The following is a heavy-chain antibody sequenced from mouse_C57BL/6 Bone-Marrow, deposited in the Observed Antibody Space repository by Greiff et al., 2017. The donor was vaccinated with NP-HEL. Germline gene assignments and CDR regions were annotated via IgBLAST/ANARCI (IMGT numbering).Heavy chain of an antibody. J-gene: IGHJ4*01. CDR3: ARRSYYDAMDY. V-gene: IGHV1-81*01. Sequence: QVHVKQSGAELARPGASVKLSCKASGYTFTSYGISWVKQRTGQGLEWIGEIYPRSGNTYYNEKFKGKATLTADKSSSTAYMELRSLTSEDSAVYFCARRSYYDAMDYWGQGTSVTVSS. CDR1: GYTFTSYG. CDR2: IYPRSGNT. D-gene: IGHD2-12*01.